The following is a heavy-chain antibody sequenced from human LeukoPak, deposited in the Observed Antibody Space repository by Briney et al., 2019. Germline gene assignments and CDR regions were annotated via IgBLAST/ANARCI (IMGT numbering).Heavy chain of an antibody. CDR2: IYHSGST. D-gene: IGHD2-2*01. J-gene: IGHJ6*03. V-gene: IGHV4-30-2*01. Sequence: SQTLSLTCTVSGGSISSGGYYWSWLRQPPGKGLEWIGCIYHSGSTYYNPSLKSRVTISVDRSKNQFSLKLSSVTAADTAVYYCARESGIVVAYYYMDVWGKGTTVTVSS. CDR3: ARESGIVVAYYYMDV. CDR1: GGSISSGGYY.